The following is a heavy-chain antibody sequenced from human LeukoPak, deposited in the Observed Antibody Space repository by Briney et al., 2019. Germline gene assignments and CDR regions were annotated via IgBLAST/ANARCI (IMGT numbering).Heavy chain of an antibody. CDR2: INAGNGNT. CDR1: GYTFTSYA. CDR3: TRDDIVGARDFDY. J-gene: IGHJ4*02. V-gene: IGHV1-3*01. Sequence: ASVKVSCKASGYTFTSYAMHWVRQAPGQRLEWMGWINAGNGNTKYSQKFQGRVTITRDTSASTAYMELSSLRSEDTAVYYCTRDDIVGARDFDYWGQGTLVTVSS. D-gene: IGHD1-26*01.